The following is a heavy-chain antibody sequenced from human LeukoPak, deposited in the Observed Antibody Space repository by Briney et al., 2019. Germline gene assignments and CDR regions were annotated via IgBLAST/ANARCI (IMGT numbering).Heavy chain of an antibody. Sequence: GGSLRLSCAASGFTFSSYAMSWVRQAPGKGLEWVSSISGSGGSTYYADSVKGRFTISRDNSKNTLYLQMNSLRAEDTAVYYCVKASGYYYDYFDYWGQGTLVTVSS. CDR1: GFTFSSYA. CDR3: VKASGYYYDYFDY. V-gene: IGHV3-23*01. CDR2: ISGSGGST. J-gene: IGHJ4*02. D-gene: IGHD3-22*01.